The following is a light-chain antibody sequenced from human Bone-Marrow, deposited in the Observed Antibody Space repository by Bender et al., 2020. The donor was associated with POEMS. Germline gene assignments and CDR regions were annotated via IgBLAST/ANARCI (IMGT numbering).Light chain of an antibody. CDR2: EVN. CDR3: CSYAGGGTLL. V-gene: IGLV2-23*02. CDR1: SSDVGRYNF. Sequence: QSALAQPASVSGSPGQSITISCTGTSSDVGRYNFVSWYQQHPGEAPKVMIFEVNQRPSGVSDRFSGSKSGITASLTISGLQAEDEAHYYCCSYAGGGTLLFGGGTQLTVL. J-gene: IGLJ3*02.